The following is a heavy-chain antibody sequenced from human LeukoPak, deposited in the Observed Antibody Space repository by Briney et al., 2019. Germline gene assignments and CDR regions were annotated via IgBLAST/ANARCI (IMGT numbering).Heavy chain of an antibody. CDR3: ARAGNYYGRHTNWFDP. Sequence: GGSLRLSCAASGFTFSSYEMNWVRQAPGKGLEWVSYISSSGSTIYYADSVKGRFTISRDNAKNSLYLQMNSLRAEDTAVYYCARAGNYYGRHTNWFDPWGQGTLVTVSS. D-gene: IGHD3-10*01. CDR1: GFTFSSYE. V-gene: IGHV3-48*03. CDR2: ISSSGSTI. J-gene: IGHJ5*02.